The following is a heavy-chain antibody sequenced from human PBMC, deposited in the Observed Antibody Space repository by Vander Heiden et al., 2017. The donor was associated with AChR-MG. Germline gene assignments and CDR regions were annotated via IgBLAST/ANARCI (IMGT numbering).Heavy chain of an antibody. CDR3: AAENYLATNGLYSV. D-gene: IGHD2-8*01. V-gene: IGHV3-30*03. Sequence: QVQLVESGGAVVRPGRSLRLSCAASGFSFRSYGMHWVRQAPGKGLEWVAVISFDGTNKAYADSVMGRLFVSRDNSKNTLYLHMNSLRPEDTAVYYCAAENYLATNGLYSVWGQGTTVTVS. CDR1: GFSFRSYG. CDR2: ISFDGTNK. J-gene: IGHJ3*01.